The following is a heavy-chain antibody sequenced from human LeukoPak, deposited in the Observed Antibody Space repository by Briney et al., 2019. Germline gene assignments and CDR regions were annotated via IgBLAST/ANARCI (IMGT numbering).Heavy chain of an antibody. CDR1: GFTFSDYY. J-gene: IGHJ4*02. CDR3: ARDRLGDYDSSGYYDY. D-gene: IGHD3-22*01. V-gene: IGHV3-11*01. Sequence: GGSLRLSCAASGFTFSDYYMSWIRQAPGKGLEWVSYISTSGSTIYYADSVKGRFTISRDSAKNSLYLQMNSLRAEDTAVYYCARDRLGDYDSSGYYDYWGQGTLVTVSS. CDR2: ISTSGSTI.